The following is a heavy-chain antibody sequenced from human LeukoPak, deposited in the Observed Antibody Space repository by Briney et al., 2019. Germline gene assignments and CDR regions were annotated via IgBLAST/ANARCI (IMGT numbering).Heavy chain of an antibody. V-gene: IGHV4-4*07. CDR3: TRDRGDYGGPDY. CDR2: IYSSGST. D-gene: IGHD4-23*01. CDR1: GGSISSYF. J-gene: IGHJ4*02. Sequence: SETLSLTCTVSGGSISSYFWSWIRQPAGKGLEWIGRIYSSGSTNYNPSLKSRVTMSIDTSKNQFSLRLSSVTATDTAVYYCTRDRGDYGGPDYWGQGTPVTVSS.